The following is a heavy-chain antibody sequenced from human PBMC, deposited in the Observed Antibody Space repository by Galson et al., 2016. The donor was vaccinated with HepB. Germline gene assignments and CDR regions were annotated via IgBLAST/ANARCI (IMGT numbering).Heavy chain of an antibody. CDR2: ISHSGSTSFNYTGST. CDR1: GGSIINYH. Sequence: SETLSLTCTVSGGSIINYHCTRIRHSPWKGLEWIGFISHSGSTSFNYTGSTNYNPSLGSRVTMSVDTSKNEFSLKLSSVTAADTALYFCAGGLWGYGDSSGTFDIWGQGTMVTVSS. CDR3: AGGLWGYGDSSGTFDI. V-gene: IGHV4-59*01. J-gene: IGHJ3*02. D-gene: IGHD6-6*01.